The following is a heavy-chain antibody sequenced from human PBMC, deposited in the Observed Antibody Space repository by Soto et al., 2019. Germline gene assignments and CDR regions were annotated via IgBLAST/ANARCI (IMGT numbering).Heavy chain of an antibody. CDR1: GGSISSGGYY. CDR3: ASEWGGIVVGPAAHPESGVDV. CDR2: ISYSGST. D-gene: IGHD2-2*01. Sequence: SETLSLTCTVSGGSISSGGYYWSWIRQHPGTGLEWIGHISYSGSTYYNTSLKSRVTISVDTSRNQFSLIVNSVTAEDTAVYYCASEWGGIVVGPAAHPESGVDVWGQGTTATVPS. V-gene: IGHV4-31*03. J-gene: IGHJ6*02.